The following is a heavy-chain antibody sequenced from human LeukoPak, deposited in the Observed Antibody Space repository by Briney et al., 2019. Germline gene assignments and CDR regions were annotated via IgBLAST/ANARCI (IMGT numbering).Heavy chain of an antibody. CDR1: GYTFTSYY. D-gene: IGHD6-19*01. Sequence: ASVKVSCKASGYTFTSYYMHWVRQAPGQGLEWMGIINPSGGSTSYAQKFQGRVTMTRDMSTSTVYMELSSLRSEDTAVYYCGRSSWLVLSFDYWGQGTLVTVSS. CDR3: GRSSWLVLSFDY. CDR2: INPSGGST. J-gene: IGHJ4*02. V-gene: IGHV1-46*01.